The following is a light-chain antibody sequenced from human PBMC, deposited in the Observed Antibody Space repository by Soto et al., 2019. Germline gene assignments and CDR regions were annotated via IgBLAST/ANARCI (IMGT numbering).Light chain of an antibody. CDR3: QQYGSSGT. CDR1: QSVSNNY. CDR2: GAS. J-gene: IGKJ1*01. Sequence: VMTQAPATLSVSPGEIATLSFGAIQSVSNNYLAWYQQKPGQAPRLLIYGASNRATGIPDRFSGSGSGTDFTLTISRLEPEDFAVYSCQQYGSSGTFGQGTKVDIK. V-gene: IGKV3-20*01.